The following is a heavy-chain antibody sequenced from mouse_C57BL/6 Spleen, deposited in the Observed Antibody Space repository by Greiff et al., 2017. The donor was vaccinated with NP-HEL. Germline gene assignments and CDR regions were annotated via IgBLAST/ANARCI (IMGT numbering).Heavy chain of an antibody. Sequence: VKLMESGAELARPGASVKLSCTASGYTFTSYGISWVKQRTGQGLEWIGEIYPRSGNTYYNEKFKGKATLTADKSSSTAYMELRSLTSEDSAVYFCARSKLGRDFDYWGQGTTLTVSS. J-gene: IGHJ2*01. D-gene: IGHD4-1*01. V-gene: IGHV1-81*01. CDR1: GYTFTSYG. CDR2: IYPRSGNT. CDR3: ARSKLGRDFDY.